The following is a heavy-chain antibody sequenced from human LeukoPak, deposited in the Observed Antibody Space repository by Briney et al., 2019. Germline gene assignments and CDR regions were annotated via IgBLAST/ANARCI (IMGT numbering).Heavy chain of an antibody. Sequence: KPGGSLRLSCAASGFTFSSYSMNWVRQAPGKGLEWVSSISSSSSYIYYADSVKGRFTTSRDNAKNSLYLQMNSLRAEDTAVYYCAKLPAAGDADYWGQGTLVTVSS. CDR1: GFTFSSYS. J-gene: IGHJ4*02. CDR3: AKLPAAGDADY. D-gene: IGHD6-13*01. CDR2: ISSSSSYI. V-gene: IGHV3-21*01.